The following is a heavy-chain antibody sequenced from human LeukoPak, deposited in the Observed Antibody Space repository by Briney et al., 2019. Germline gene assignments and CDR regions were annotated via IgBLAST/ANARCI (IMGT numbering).Heavy chain of an antibody. J-gene: IGHJ4*02. D-gene: IGHD1-26*01. Sequence: SETLSLTCAVYGGSFSGYYWSWIRQPPGKGLEWIGEINHSGSTNYNPSLKSRVTISVDTPKNQFSLKLSSVTAADTAVCYCASLLGASLDYWGQGTLVTVSS. CDR1: GGSFSGYY. CDR2: INHSGST. CDR3: ASLLGASLDY. V-gene: IGHV4-34*01.